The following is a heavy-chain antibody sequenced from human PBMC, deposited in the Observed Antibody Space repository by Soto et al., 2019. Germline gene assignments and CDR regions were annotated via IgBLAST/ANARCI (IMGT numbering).Heavy chain of an antibody. V-gene: IGHV3-74*01. Sequence: EVQLVESGGGLVQPGESLRLSFAASGFTFSNYWMHWVRQAPRKGLVWVSRIDSDGSRITYADFVKGRFTISRDNDKNTVYLHMNSLTAEDTAVYYCVRTSLVVAVATREDFWGQGTLVTVSS. CDR2: IDSDGSRI. CDR1: GFTFSNYW. CDR3: VRTSLVVAVATREDF. J-gene: IGHJ4*02. D-gene: IGHD2-15*01.